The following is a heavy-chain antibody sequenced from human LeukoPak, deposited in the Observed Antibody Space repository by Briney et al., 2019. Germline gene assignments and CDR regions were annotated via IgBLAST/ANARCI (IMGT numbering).Heavy chain of an antibody. Sequence: PGGSLRLSCAASGFTFSSYAMSWVRQAPGKGLEWVSAISGSGGSTYYADSVKGRFTISRDNSKNTLYLQMNSLRAEDTAVYYCAKSGSYPSTAHYYYYMDVWGKGTTVTVSS. J-gene: IGHJ6*03. V-gene: IGHV3-23*01. CDR3: AKSGSYPSTAHYYYYMDV. CDR1: GFTFSSYA. D-gene: IGHD1-26*01. CDR2: ISGSGGST.